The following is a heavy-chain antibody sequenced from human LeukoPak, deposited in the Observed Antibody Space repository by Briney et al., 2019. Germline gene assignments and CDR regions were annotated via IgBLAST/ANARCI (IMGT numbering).Heavy chain of an antibody. V-gene: IGHV3-23*01. J-gene: IGHJ3*02. Sequence: PGGSLRLSCAASGFTFSSYAMSWVRQAPGKGLEWVSAISGSGGSTYYADSVKGRFTISRDNSKNTLYLQMNSLRAEDTAVYYCAKDQWPSSIHEGSWGAFDIWGQGTMVTVSS. CDR1: GFTFSSYA. D-gene: IGHD2-15*01. CDR2: ISGSGGST. CDR3: AKDQWPSSIHEGSWGAFDI.